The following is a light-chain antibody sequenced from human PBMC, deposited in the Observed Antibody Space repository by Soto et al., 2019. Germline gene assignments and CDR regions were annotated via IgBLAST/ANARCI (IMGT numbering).Light chain of an antibody. J-gene: IGKJ1*01. CDR2: DAS. Sequence: DIQMTQSPSTLSASIGDRVTITCRASESIRTWLAWYQHKPGKAPKFLIYDASSLESGVPSRFSGSGHGTAFTLTISSLQPDDFATYFCQQYNNYPRTFGQGTKVDIK. CDR3: QQYNNYPRT. V-gene: IGKV1-5*01. CDR1: ESIRTW.